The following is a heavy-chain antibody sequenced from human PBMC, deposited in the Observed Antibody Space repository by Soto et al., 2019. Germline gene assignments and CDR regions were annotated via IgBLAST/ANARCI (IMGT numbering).Heavy chain of an antibody. CDR1: GYTFTSYD. CDR2: MNPNSGNT. V-gene: IGHV1-8*01. CDR3: ARASRIAARPRWFDP. D-gene: IGHD6-6*01. Sequence: ASVKVSCKASGYTFTSYDINWVRQATGQGLKWMGWMNPNSGNTGYAQKFQGRVTMTRNTSISTAYMELSSLRSEDTAVYYCARASRIAARPRWFDPGGQGPLVTVPS. J-gene: IGHJ5*02.